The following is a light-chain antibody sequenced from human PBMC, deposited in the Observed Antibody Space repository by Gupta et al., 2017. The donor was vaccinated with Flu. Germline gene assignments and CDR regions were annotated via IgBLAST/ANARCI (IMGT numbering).Light chain of an antibody. CDR1: QSLLHSNGYNY. J-gene: IGKJ5*01. CDR2: LAS. CDR3: MQALQTPLAIT. Sequence: DIVMTQSPLSLPVTPGEPASISCRSSQSLLHSNGYNYLDWYLQKPGQSPQLWVYLASNRASGVPDRCNGSGAGTYFXLKISSXEADDVGVYYCMQALQTPLAITFGXGTRLEIK. V-gene: IGKV2-28*01.